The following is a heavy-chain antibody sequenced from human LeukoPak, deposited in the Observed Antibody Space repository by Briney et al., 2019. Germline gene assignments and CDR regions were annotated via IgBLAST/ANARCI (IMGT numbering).Heavy chain of an antibody. Sequence: RGSLRLSCAASEFTFSNYAMSWVRQAPGKGLEWVSAIGGSGTSAYYADSLKGRFTISRDNSKNTLYLQVNSLRAEDTAVYYCAKDDSAYSYASFDYWGQGTLVTVSS. CDR3: AKDDSAYSYASFDY. CDR2: IGGSGTSA. J-gene: IGHJ4*02. D-gene: IGHD5-18*01. CDR1: EFTFSNYA. V-gene: IGHV3-23*01.